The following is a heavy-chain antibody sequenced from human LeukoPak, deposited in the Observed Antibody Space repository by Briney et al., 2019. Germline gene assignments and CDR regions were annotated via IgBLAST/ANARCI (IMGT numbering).Heavy chain of an antibody. D-gene: IGHD2-15*01. CDR1: GGSISSYY. Sequence: RPSETLSLTCTVSGGSISSYYWSWIRQPPGKGLEWIGEITPSGSTHYNPSLKSRVTISGDTSKNQFSLKLSSVTAADTAVYYCAGEPGYCSGGSCYGGWFDPWGQGTLVTVSS. V-gene: IGHV4-34*01. J-gene: IGHJ5*02. CDR2: ITPSGST. CDR3: AGEPGYCSGGSCYGGWFDP.